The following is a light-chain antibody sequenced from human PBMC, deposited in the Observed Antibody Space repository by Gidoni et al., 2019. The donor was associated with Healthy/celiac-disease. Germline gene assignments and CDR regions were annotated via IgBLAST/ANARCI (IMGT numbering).Light chain of an antibody. CDR1: QSVLYSSNNKNY. V-gene: IGKV4-1*01. J-gene: IGKJ4*01. Sequence: IVMTLPPDSLAVSLGERATINCKSSQSVLYSSNNKNYLAWYQQKPGQPPKLLIYWASTRESGVPDRFSGSGSGTDFTLTISSLQAEDVAVYYCQQYYSTPLTFGGGTKVEIK. CDR2: WAS. CDR3: QQYYSTPLT.